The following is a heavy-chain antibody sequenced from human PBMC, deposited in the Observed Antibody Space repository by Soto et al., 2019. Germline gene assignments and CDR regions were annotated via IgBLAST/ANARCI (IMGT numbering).Heavy chain of an antibody. CDR3: ARVPGTARWWDF. Sequence: SLRLSCAASGFTFSDCYMSWIRQAPGKGLEWVSYISSSSSYTNYADSVKGRFTISRDNAKNSLYLQMNSLRAEDTAVYYCARVPGTARWWDFWGQGTLVTVSS. V-gene: IGHV3-11*06. CDR2: ISSSSSYT. CDR1: GFTFSDCY. J-gene: IGHJ4*02. D-gene: IGHD2-15*01.